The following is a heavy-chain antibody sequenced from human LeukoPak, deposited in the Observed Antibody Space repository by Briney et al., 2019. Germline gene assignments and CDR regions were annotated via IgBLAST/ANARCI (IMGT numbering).Heavy chain of an antibody. CDR2: IMPLFGTA. J-gene: IGHJ4*02. D-gene: IGHD3-22*01. CDR3: ARESGYYYSFDY. V-gene: IGHV1-69*05. CDR1: GGTFNNSA. Sequence: ASVKVSCKTSGGTFNNSAISWVRQAPGQGLEWLGGIMPLFGTAGYAQKFQGRVTITKDESTRTVYLELTSLTSDDTAVYYCARESGYYYSFDYWGQGTLVTVSS.